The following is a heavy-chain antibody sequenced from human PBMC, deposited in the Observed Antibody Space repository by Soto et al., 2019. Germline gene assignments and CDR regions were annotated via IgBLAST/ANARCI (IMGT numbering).Heavy chain of an antibody. J-gene: IGHJ4*02. Sequence: EVQLLESGGGLVQPGGSLRLSCAASGFTFSSYAMSWVRQAPGKGLEWVSAISGSGGSTYYADSVKGRFTISRDNSKNTLYLKMNSLRAEETAVYYCAKDDHALSREYYFDYWGQGTLVTVSS. CDR3: AKDDHALSREYYFDY. CDR1: GFTFSSYA. CDR2: ISGSGGST. V-gene: IGHV3-23*01.